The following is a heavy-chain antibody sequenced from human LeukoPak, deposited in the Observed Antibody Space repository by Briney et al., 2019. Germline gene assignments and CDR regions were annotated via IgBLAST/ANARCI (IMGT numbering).Heavy chain of an antibody. CDR3: ARSYYDSSGYNQNAFDI. V-gene: IGHV4-59*01. J-gene: IGHJ3*02. CDR1: GGSISSYY. D-gene: IGHD3-22*01. Sequence: SETLSLTCTVSGGSISSYYWSWIRQPPGKGLEWMGYIYYSGSTNYNPSLKSRVTISVDTSKNQFSLKLSSVTAADTAVYYCARSYYDSSGYNQNAFDIWGQGTMVTVSS. CDR2: IYYSGST.